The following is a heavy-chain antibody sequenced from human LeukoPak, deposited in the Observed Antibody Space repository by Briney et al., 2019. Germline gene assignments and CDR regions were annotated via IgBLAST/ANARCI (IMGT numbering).Heavy chain of an antibody. J-gene: IGHJ4*02. CDR1: GFTFSSYA. Sequence: GGSLRLSCAASGFTFSSYAMSWVRQAPGKGLEWVSAISGSGGSTYYADSVKGRFTISRDNSKNTLYLQMNSLRAEDTAVYYCAKAVLPPPQVEYSGTQREFDYWGQGTLVTVSS. D-gene: IGHD6-6*01. CDR2: ISGSGGST. V-gene: IGHV3-23*01. CDR3: AKAVLPPPQVEYSGTQREFDY.